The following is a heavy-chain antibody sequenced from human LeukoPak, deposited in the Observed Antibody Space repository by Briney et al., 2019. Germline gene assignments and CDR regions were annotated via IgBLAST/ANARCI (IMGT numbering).Heavy chain of an antibody. CDR3: ARNEYYYDSSGLDY. D-gene: IGHD3-22*01. Sequence: ASVKVSCKASGYTFTSYYMHWVRQAPGQGLEWMGIINPSGGSTSYAQKFQGRVTITADKSTSTAYMELSSLRSEDTAVYYCARNEYYYDSSGLDYWGQGTLVTVSS. J-gene: IGHJ4*02. CDR1: GYTFTSYY. V-gene: IGHV1-46*01. CDR2: INPSGGST.